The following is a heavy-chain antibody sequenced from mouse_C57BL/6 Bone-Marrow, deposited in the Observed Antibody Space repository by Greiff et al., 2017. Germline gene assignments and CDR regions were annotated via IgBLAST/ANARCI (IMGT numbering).Heavy chain of an antibody. CDR1: GFSLSTFGMG. J-gene: IGHJ3*01. V-gene: IGHV8-8*01. CDR3: ARIPPHVYYVGFAY. Sequence: ESGPGLLKPSQTLSLTCSFSGFSLSTFGMGVGWIRQPSGKGLEWLAHIWWDDDKYYNTALKSRLTISKDTSKNQVFLKIANVDTADTATYYCARIPPHVYYVGFAYWGQGTLVTVAA. D-gene: IGHD2-3*01. CDR2: IWWDDDK.